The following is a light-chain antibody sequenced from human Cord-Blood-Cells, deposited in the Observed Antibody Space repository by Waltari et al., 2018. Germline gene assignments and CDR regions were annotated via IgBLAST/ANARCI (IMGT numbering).Light chain of an antibody. J-gene: IGKJ4*01. V-gene: IGKV3-11*01. CDR3: QQRSNWPPT. CDR1: RSVSSY. Sequence: EIVLTQSPATLSLSPGERATLSRRASRSVSSYLAWYQHKPGQAPRVRIYDASNRATGIPARCSSSGSGTDFTLTTSSLEPEDFAVYYCQQRSNWPPTFGGGTKVEIK. CDR2: DAS.